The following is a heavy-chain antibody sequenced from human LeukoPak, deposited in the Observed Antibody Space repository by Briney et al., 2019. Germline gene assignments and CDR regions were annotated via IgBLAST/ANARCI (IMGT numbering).Heavy chain of an antibody. CDR2: I. J-gene: IGHJ3*02. CDR3: AREQLRYFDWPVNDAFDI. Sequence: GGSLRLSCAASGFTFSSYEMNWVRQAPGKGLEWVSYIKGRFTISRDNAKNSLYLQMNSLRAEDTAVYYCAREQLRYFDWPVNDAFDIWGQGTMVTVSS. D-gene: IGHD3-9*01. CDR1: GFTFSSYE. V-gene: IGHV3-48*03.